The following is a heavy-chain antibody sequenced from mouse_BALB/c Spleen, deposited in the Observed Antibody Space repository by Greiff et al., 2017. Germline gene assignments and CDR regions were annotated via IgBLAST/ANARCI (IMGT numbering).Heavy chain of an antibody. V-gene: IGHV2-6-7*01. Sequence: VQLQQSGPGLVAPSQSLSITCTVSGFSLTGYGVNWVRQPPGKGLEWLGMLWGDGSTDYNSALKSRLSISKDNSKSQVFLKMNSLQTDDTARYYCARERGYYGWFADWGQGTLVTVSA. CDR3: ARERGYYGWFAD. J-gene: IGHJ3*01. CDR2: LWGDGST. D-gene: IGHD1-1*01. CDR1: GFSLTGYG.